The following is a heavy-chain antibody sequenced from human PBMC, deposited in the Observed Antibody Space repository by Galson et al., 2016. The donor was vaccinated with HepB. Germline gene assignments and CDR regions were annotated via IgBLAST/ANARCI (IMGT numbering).Heavy chain of an antibody. CDR1: GIRLNAYGG. CDR2: IWYNERNK. J-gene: IGHJ2*01. Sequence: SLRLSCAASGIRLNAYGGTHWVRQAPGKGLEWVAVIWYNERNKHYGDSVKGRFSISGDNSKNTLYLRMKSLRAEDSAVYYCARDEDFDLWGRGTLVTVSS. V-gene: IGHV3-33*01. CDR3: ARDEDFDL.